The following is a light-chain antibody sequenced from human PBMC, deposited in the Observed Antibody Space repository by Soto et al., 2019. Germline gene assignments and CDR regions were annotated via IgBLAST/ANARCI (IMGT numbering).Light chain of an antibody. CDR1: SSDVGGYNY. CDR2: DVS. Sequence: QSALTQPASVSGSPGQSITISCTGTSSDVGGYNYVSWYQQHPGKAPKLMIYDVSNRPSGVSNRFSGSKSGNTASLTISGLQAEDEADYYCSSYTSSNTLYVFGTGTMVTVL. CDR3: SSYTSSNTLYV. J-gene: IGLJ1*01. V-gene: IGLV2-14*01.